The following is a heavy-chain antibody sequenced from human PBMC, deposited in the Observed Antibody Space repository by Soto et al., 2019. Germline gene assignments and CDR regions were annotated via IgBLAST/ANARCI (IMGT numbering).Heavy chain of an antibody. CDR1: GASVSSNSAA. CDR2: TYYRSKWYN. Sequence: SQPLSLTSAVAGASVSSNSAAGNWIRQSPSRGLEWLGRTYYRSKWYNEYALSVKSRITINPDTSKNQFSLQLNSVTPDDTAVYYCAREYSAGWSTWGQGTLVTVSS. D-gene: IGHD6-19*01. J-gene: IGHJ4*02. CDR3: AREYSAGWST. V-gene: IGHV6-1*01.